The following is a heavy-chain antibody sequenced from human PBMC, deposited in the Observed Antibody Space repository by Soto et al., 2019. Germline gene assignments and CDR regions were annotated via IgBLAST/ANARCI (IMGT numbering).Heavy chain of an antibody. D-gene: IGHD3-16*01. CDR2: IYWNDDK. V-gene: IGHV2-5*01. Sequence: QITLKESGPTLVEPTQTLTVTCTYSGFSLRTTGVGVGWIRQPPGKALEWLGIIYWNDDKRYSPSLKNRFTLTSDISKSQVVLTMTNMDPVDTATYYCAHTWGLPFDYWGQGTLVIVSS. CDR3: AHTWGLPFDY. J-gene: IGHJ4*02. CDR1: GFSLRTTGVG.